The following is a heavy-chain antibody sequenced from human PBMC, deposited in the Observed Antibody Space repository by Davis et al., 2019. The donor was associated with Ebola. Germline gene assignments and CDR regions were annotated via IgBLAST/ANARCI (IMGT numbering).Heavy chain of an antibody. V-gene: IGHV4-59*01. CDR1: GGSISSYY. D-gene: IGHD3-10*01. CDR3: ARHTMVRGVAAHFEY. Sequence: PGGSLRLSCTVSGGSISSYYWSWIRQPPGKGLEWIGYIYYSGSTNYNPSLKSRVTVSVDTSKNQFSLKLSSVTAADTAVYYCARHTMVRGVAAHFEYWGQGHLITVSS. J-gene: IGHJ4*02. CDR2: IYYSGST.